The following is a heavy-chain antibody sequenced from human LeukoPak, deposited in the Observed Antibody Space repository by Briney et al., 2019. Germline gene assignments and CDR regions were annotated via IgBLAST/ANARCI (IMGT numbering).Heavy chain of an antibody. D-gene: IGHD3-22*01. V-gene: IGHV1-2*02. J-gene: IGHJ4*02. CDR3: ARDPSSGYYYGFDY. CDR2: INPNSGGT. CDR1: GYTFTSYY. Sequence: GASVKVSCKASGYTFTSYYMHWVRQAPGQGLEWMGWINPNSGGTNYAQKFQGRVTMTRDTSISTAYMELSRLRSDDTAVYYCARDPSSGYYYGFDYWGQGTLVTVSS.